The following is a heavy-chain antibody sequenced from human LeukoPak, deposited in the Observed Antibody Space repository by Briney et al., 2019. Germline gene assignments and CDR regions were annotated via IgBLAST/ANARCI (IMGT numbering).Heavy chain of an antibody. CDR2: IYPGDSDT. CDR1: GYSFTSYW. V-gene: IGHV5-51*01. CDR3: ARGSGGVLRFLEWFPFDY. D-gene: IGHD3-3*01. Sequence: GESLKISCKGSGYSFTSYWIGWVRQMPGKGLEWMGIIYPGDSDTRYSQSFQGQVTISADKSISTAYLQWSSLKASDTAMYYCARGSGGVLRFLEWFPFDYWGQGTLVTVSS. J-gene: IGHJ4*02.